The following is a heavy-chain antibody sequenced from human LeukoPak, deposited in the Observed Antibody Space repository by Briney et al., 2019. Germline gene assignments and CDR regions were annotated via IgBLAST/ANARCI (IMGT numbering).Heavy chain of an antibody. CDR1: SYSFNIYG. J-gene: IGHJ4*02. V-gene: IGHV1-18*01. CDR2: ISGYNGNT. D-gene: IGHD5-12*01. Sequence: ASVNVSCKASSYSFNIYGISWVRHAPAPGLEWEGGISGYNGNTNYAQKFLGRVSMTADTSTSTAYMELRSLTSDDTAVYYCARSGRGTYYYFDLWGQGTLVTVSS. CDR3: ARSGRGTYYYFDL.